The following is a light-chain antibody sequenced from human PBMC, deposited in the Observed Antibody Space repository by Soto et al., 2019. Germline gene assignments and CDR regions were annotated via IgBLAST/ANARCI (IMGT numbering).Light chain of an antibody. CDR3: LQYNKWPRT. CDR2: GAS. J-gene: IGKJ1*01. V-gene: IGKV3-15*01. CDR1: QSVSSN. Sequence: EIVMTQSPATLSVSPGERATLSCRASQSVSSNLAWYQQKPGQAPRLLIYGASTRATGIPARFNGSGSGTEFTLTISSLQSEDFAVYYCLQYNKWPRTFGQGTKVDIK.